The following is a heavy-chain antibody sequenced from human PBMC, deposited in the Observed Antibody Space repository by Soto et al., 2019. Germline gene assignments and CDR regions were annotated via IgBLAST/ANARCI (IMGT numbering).Heavy chain of an antibody. Sequence: PGGSLRLSCAASGFTFSSYAMHWVRQAPGKGLEWVAVISYDGSNKYYADSVKGRFTISRDNSKNTLYLQMNSLRAEDTAVYYCEVFSDPGPRYFQHWGQGTLVTVSS. CDR1: GFTFSSYA. CDR2: ISYDGSNK. J-gene: IGHJ1*01. V-gene: IGHV3-30-3*01. CDR3: EVFSDPGPRYFQH.